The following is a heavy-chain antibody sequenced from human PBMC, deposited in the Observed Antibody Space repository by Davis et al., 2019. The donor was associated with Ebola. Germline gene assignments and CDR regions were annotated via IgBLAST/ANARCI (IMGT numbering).Heavy chain of an antibody. CDR2: ISGSGGST. Sequence: PSETLSLTCTVSGGSITISGYYWVWIRQAPGKGLEWVSAISGSGGSTYYADSVKGRFTISRDNSKNTLYLQMNSLRAEDTAVYYCANLDYGDNSGFDYWGQGTLVTVSS. J-gene: IGHJ4*02. CDR1: GGSITISGYY. CDR3: ANLDYGDNSGFDY. D-gene: IGHD4-23*01. V-gene: IGHV3-23*01.